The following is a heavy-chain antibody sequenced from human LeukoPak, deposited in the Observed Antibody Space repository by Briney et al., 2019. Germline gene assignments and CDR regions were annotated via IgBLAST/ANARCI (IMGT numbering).Heavy chain of an antibody. J-gene: IGHJ4*02. Sequence: PSETLSLTCTVSGGSISSGSYYWSWIRQPAGKGLEWIGRIYTSGSTNYNPSLKSRVTISVDTSKNQFSLKLSSVTAADTAVYYCAREPPHTNPRPNYFDYWGQGTLVTVSS. CDR3: AREPPHTNPRPNYFDY. D-gene: IGHD2-8*01. CDR1: GGSISSGSYY. CDR2: IYTSGST. V-gene: IGHV4-61*02.